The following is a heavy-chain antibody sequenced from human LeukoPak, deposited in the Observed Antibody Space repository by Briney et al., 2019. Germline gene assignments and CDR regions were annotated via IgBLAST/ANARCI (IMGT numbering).Heavy chain of an antibody. D-gene: IGHD3-16*01. Sequence: GGSLRLSCAASGFTFSSYAMSWVRQAPGKGLEWVSGISGSGGSTYYADSVKGRFTISRDNSKNTLYLQMNSLRAEDTAVYYCAKGGYDYALSASHLDYWGQGTLVTVSS. CDR2: ISGSGGST. CDR1: GFTFSSYA. J-gene: IGHJ4*02. V-gene: IGHV3-23*01. CDR3: AKGGYDYALSASHLDY.